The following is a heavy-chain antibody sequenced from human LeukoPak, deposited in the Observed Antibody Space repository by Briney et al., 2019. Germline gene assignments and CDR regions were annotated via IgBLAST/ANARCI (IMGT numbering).Heavy chain of an antibody. CDR1: GGSISSSSYY. Sequence: KPSETLSLTCTVSGGSISSSSYYWGWVRQPPGKGLEWIGRIYYSGSTYYNPSLKSRVTISVDTSKNQFSLKLTSVTAADTAVYYCARHPPVFGELSVYFDYWGQGTLVTVSS. D-gene: IGHD3-10*01. CDR2: IYYSGST. V-gene: IGHV4-39*01. J-gene: IGHJ4*02. CDR3: ARHPPVFGELSVYFDY.